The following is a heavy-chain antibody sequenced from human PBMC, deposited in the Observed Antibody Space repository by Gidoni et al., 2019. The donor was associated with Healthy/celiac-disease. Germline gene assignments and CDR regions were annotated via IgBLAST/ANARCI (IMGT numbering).Heavy chain of an antibody. CDR1: GGSFSGYY. CDR2: INHSGST. V-gene: IGHV4-34*01. Sequence: QVQLQQWGAGLLKPSETLSLTCAVYGGSFSGYYWSWIRQPPGKGLEWIGEINHSGSTNYNPSLKSRVTISVDTSKNQFSLKLSSVTAADTAVYYCARGKLLWGRTNWFDPWGQGTLVTVSS. J-gene: IGHJ5*02. CDR3: ARGKLLWGRTNWFDP. D-gene: IGHD3-10*01.